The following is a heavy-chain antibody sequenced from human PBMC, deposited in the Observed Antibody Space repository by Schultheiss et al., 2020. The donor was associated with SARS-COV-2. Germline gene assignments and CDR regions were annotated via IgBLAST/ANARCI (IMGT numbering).Heavy chain of an antibody. CDR2: IYHSGST. CDR1: GGSISSSNW. CDR3: ARGRVYYYDSSGYALDY. J-gene: IGHJ4*02. D-gene: IGHD3-22*01. V-gene: IGHV4-4*02. Sequence: SETLSLTCAVSGGSISSSNWWSWVRQPPGKGLEWIGEIYHSGSTNYNPSLKSRVTISVDTSKNQFSLKLSSVTAADTAVYYCARGRVYYYDSSGYALDYWGQGTLVTVSS.